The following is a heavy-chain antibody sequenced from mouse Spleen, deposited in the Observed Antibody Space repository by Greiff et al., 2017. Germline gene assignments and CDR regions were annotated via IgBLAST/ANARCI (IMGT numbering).Heavy chain of an antibody. CDR1: GFTFSSYA. CDR3: ARHGGYGNPWFAY. Sequence: EVQLVESGGGLVKPGGSLKLSCAASGFTFSSYAMSWVRQTPEKRLEWVAAINSNGGSTYYPDTVKDRFTISRDNAKNTLYLQMSSLRSEDTALYYCARHGGYGNPWFAYWGQGTLVTVSA. J-gene: IGHJ3*01. CDR2: INSNGGST. D-gene: IGHD2-1*01. V-gene: IGHV5-6-2*01.